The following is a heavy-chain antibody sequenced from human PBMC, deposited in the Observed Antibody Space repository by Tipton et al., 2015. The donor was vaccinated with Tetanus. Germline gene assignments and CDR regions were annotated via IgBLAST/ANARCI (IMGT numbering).Heavy chain of an antibody. V-gene: IGHV3-33*01. Sequence: SLRLSCAASGFIFSSYGIHWVRQAPGKGLEWVAVSWYDGTDKYYADSVKGRFTISRDNSKNTLYLQMNSLRAEDTAAFYCSREAECCGGGCFSSGVVDSGGESQH. J-gene: IGHJ1*01. D-gene: IGHD2-21*01. CDR1: GFIFSSYG. CDR2: SWYDGTDK. CDR3: SREAECCGGGCFSSGVVDSGGESQH.